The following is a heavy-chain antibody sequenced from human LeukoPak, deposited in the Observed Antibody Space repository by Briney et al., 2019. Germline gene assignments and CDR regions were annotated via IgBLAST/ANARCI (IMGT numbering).Heavy chain of an antibody. Sequence: GGSLRLSCAASGFTYSSYSMNWVRQAPGKGLEWVSSISSSSSYIYYADSVKGRFTISRDNAKNSLYLQMNSLRAEDTAVYYCARDIFPGIVVVPAAITIWGQGTLVTVSS. CDR2: ISSSSSYI. D-gene: IGHD2-2*01. CDR3: ARDIFPGIVVVPAAITI. V-gene: IGHV3-21*01. J-gene: IGHJ4*02. CDR1: GFTYSSYS.